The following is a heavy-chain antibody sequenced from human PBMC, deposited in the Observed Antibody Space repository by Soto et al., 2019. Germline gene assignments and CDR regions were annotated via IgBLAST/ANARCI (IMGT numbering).Heavy chain of an antibody. J-gene: IGHJ4*02. D-gene: IGHD3-22*01. V-gene: IGHV1-18*01. Sequence: QVQLVQSRAEVKKPGASVKVSCKASGYTFTSYGISWVRQAPGQGLEWMGWISAYNGNTNYAHKLQGRVTMTTDTTTSTAYMELRSLRSDDTAVYYCARFMTYYYDSSGYYASDWGQGTLVTVSS. CDR3: ARFMTYYYDSSGYYASD. CDR1: GYTFTSYG. CDR2: ISAYNGNT.